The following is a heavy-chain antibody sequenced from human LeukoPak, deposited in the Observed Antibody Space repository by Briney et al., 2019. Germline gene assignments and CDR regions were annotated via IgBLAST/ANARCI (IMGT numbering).Heavy chain of an antibody. CDR2: IYSDVNT. CDR1: GGSVNDNY. J-gene: IGHJ4*02. CDR3: ARGGAAAGPCDY. V-gene: IGHV4-59*02. Sequence: SETLSLTCSVSGGSVNDNYWNWIRQSPEEGLEWIGYIYSDVNTKYNPSLKSRVTMSLDTSKRQFSLKLTSVSAADTAVYYCARGGAAAGPCDYWGQGTLVTVSS. D-gene: IGHD6-13*01.